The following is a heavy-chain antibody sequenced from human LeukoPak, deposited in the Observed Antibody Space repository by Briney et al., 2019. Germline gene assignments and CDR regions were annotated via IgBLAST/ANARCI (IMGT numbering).Heavy chain of an antibody. CDR1: GFTFSSYS. CDR3: ARSGSGWSRWSDY. CDR2: ISSSSTI. D-gene: IGHD6-19*01. Sequence: GGSLRLSCAASGFTFSSYSMNWVRQAPGKGLEWVSYISSSSTIYYADSVKGRFTISRDNAKNSLYLQMNSLRAEDTAVYYCARSGSGWSRWSDYWGQGTLVTVSS. V-gene: IGHV3-48*01. J-gene: IGHJ4*02.